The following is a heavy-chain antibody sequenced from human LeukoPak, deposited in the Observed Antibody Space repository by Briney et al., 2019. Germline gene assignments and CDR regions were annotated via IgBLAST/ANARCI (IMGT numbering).Heavy chain of an antibody. CDR3: ARDSAGNDY. J-gene: IGHJ4*02. CDR1: GFTFSTYW. Sequence: GGSLRLSCAASGFTFSTYWMSWVRQAPGKGLEWVANIKQDGSEKYYIDSVKGRFTISRDNAKNLLYLQMNSLRAEDTAMYYCARDSAGNDYWGQGTLVTVSS. V-gene: IGHV3-7*01. CDR2: IKQDGSEK. D-gene: IGHD6-13*01.